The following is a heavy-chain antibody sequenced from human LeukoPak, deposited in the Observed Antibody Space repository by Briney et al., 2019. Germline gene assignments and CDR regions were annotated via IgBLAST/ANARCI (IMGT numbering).Heavy chain of an antibody. Sequence: GGSLRLSCAASDFTFSDHHMDWVRQAPGEGLEWIARIRNKARRYTTEHAASVNGRFTISRDDSENSLYLQMDSLKTEDTAVYYCARSPLGIAPFDSWGQGTLVAVSS. V-gene: IGHV3-72*01. D-gene: IGHD7-27*01. CDR3: ARSPLGIAPFDS. CDR1: DFTFSDHH. J-gene: IGHJ4*02. CDR2: IRNKARRYTT.